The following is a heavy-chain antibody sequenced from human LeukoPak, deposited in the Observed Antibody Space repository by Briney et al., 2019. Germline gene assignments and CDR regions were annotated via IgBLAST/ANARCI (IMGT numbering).Heavy chain of an antibody. Sequence: ASVKVSCKASGYTFTSYYMHWVRQAPGQGLEWMGIINPSGGSTSYAQKFQGRVTMTRDTSTSTVYMELSSLRAEDTAVYYCAKDLPAARPPEYYYYGMDVWGQGTTVTVSS. V-gene: IGHV1-46*01. CDR1: GYTFTSYY. CDR3: AKDLPAARPPEYYYYGMDV. D-gene: IGHD6-6*01. J-gene: IGHJ6*02. CDR2: INPSGGST.